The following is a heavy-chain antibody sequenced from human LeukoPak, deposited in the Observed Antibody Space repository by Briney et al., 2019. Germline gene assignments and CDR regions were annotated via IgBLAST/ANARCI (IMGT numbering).Heavy chain of an antibody. J-gene: IGHJ4*02. Sequence: QPGGSLRLSCAASGFTLTNYAMHWVRQPAGEGLEWVSALGTAGDTFYPGSVKGRFTITRDNAKNTLYLQMNSLRAEDTAVYYCARGDAYALNYWGQGTLVTVSS. CDR3: ARGDAYALNY. CDR2: LGTAGDT. CDR1: GFTLTNYA. D-gene: IGHD2-2*01. V-gene: IGHV3-13*01.